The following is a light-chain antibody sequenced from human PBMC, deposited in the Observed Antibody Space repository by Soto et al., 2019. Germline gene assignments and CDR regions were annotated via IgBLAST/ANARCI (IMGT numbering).Light chain of an antibody. CDR2: DAS. J-gene: IGKJ4*01. V-gene: IGKV3-11*02. CDR1: QSVSSY. Sequence: EIVLTQSPATLSLSPGERATLSCRASQSVSSYLAWYQKKPGQPPRLLIYDASNRATDIPTRFSGSGSGRDFTLTISSLAPEDFAIYYCPQRDSWPLTFGGGTKVEIK. CDR3: PQRDSWPLT.